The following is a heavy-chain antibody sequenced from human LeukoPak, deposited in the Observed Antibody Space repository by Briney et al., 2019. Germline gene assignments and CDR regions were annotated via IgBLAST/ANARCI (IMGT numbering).Heavy chain of an antibody. D-gene: IGHD6-13*01. V-gene: IGHV1-24*01. Sequence: ASVKVSCKVSGYTLTELSMHWVRQAPGKGLEWMGGFDPEDGETIYAQKFQGRVTMTEDTSTDTAYMELSSLRSEDTAVYYCATDRRIAAAGTVGFDPWGQGTLVTVSS. CDR3: ATDRRIAAAGTVGFDP. CDR1: GYTLTELS. CDR2: FDPEDGET. J-gene: IGHJ5*02.